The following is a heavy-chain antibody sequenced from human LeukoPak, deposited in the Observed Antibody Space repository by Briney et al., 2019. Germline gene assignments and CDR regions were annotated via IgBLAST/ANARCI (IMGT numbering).Heavy chain of an antibody. V-gene: IGHV3-23*01. J-gene: IGHJ4*02. CDR3: ARGYIGFGARGGSDY. CDR1: GFTFSSYA. D-gene: IGHD3-10*01. CDR2: ISGSGGST. Sequence: PGGSLRLSCAASGFTFSSYAMNWVRQAPGKGLEWVSVISGSGGSTYYADSVKGRFSISRDNSKNTLFLQMNSLRAEDTAVYYCARGYIGFGARGGSDYWGQGTLVTVSS.